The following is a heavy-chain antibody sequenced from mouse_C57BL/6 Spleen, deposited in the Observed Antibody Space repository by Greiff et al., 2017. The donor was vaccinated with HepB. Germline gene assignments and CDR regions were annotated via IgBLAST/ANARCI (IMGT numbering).Heavy chain of an antibody. CDR3: APAQATSPFAY. CDR2: IDPSVSET. D-gene: IGHD3-2*02. CDR1: GYTFTSYW. J-gene: IGHJ3*01. V-gene: IGHV1-52*01. Sequence: QVQLQQPGAELVRPGSSVKLSCKASGYTFTSYWMHWVKQRPIQGLEWIGNIDPSVSETHYNQKFKDKATLTVDKSSSTAYMQLSSLTSEDSAVYYCAPAQATSPFAYWGQGTLVTVSA.